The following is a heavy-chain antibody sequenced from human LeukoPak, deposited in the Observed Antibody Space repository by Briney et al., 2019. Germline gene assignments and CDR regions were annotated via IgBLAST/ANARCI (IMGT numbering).Heavy chain of an antibody. CDR1: GFTFDDYA. D-gene: IGHD1-26*01. V-gene: IGHV3-9*01. CDR2: ISWNSGSI. Sequence: GGSLRLSCAASGFTFDDYAMHWVRQAPGKGLEWASGISWNSGSIGYADSVKGRFTISRDNAKNSLYLQMNSLRAEDTAVYYCARTYSGSPPFEYWGQGTLVTVSS. J-gene: IGHJ4*02. CDR3: ARTYSGSPPFEY.